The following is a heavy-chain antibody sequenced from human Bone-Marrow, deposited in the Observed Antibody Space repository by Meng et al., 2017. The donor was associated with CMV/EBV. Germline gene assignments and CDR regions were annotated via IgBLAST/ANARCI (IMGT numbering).Heavy chain of an antibody. D-gene: IGHD6-19*01. J-gene: IGHJ3*02. CDR1: EYTFSNYW. CDR2: IQPDDSHT. CDR3: ARVHDQRAGDAFDI. V-gene: IGHV5-51*01. Sequence: KVSCKGSEYTFSNYWIGWVRQMPGKGLEWMGIIQPDDSHTRNSLSFQGQVTLSVDKSTSTAYLQWSSLKASDTAMYYCARVHDQRAGDAFDIWGQGTMVTVSS.